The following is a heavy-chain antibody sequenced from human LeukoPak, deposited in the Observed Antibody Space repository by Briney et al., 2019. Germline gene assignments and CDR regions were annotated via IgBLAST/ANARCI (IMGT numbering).Heavy chain of an antibody. V-gene: IGHV5-51*01. CDR3: AKSNYYDSSGYSGAFDY. CDR1: GYSLTSYW. CDR2: IYPGDSDT. J-gene: IGHJ4*02. D-gene: IGHD3-22*01. Sequence: GESLKISFKGSGYSLTSYWIGWVRQMPGKGLEWMGIIYPGDSDTRFSPSFQGQVTISADKSISTAYLQWSSLKASDTAMYYCAKSNYYDSSGYSGAFDYWGQGTLVTVSS.